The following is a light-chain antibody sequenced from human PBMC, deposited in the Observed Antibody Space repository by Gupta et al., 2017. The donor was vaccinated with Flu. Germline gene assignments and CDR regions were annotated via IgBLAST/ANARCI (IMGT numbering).Light chain of an antibody. CDR2: DAS. CDR3: QQRDNFPRT. V-gene: IGKV1-39*01. J-gene: IGKJ1*01. CDR1: QYIGRY. Sequence: DIQMTQSPSSLSASVGDRVTITCRTSQYIGRYLNWYQQKPGKAPKFLIYDASTLQSGIPSRFSGSGSGTDFALTISRLQPEDFATYYCQQRDNFPRTFGQGTKVEV.